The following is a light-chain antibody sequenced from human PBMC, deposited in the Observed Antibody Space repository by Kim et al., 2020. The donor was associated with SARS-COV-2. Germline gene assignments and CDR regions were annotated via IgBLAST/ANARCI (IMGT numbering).Light chain of an antibody. CDR3: SAWDSSLSAWV. CDR1: SNNVGNQG. J-gene: IGLJ3*02. Sequence: QAGLTQPPSVSKDLRQTATLTFTGNSNNVGNQGATWLQQHQGHPPKLLFYRSNNRPSGISERLSASRSGNTASLTITGLQPEDDADYYCSAWDSSLSAWVFGGGTQLTVL. CDR2: RSN. V-gene: IGLV10-54*01.